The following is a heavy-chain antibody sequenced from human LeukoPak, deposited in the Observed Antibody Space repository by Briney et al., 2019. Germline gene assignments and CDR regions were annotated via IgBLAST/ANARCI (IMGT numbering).Heavy chain of an antibody. J-gene: IGHJ4*02. CDR3: AQSPWELSDDY. Sequence: GGSLRLSCAASGFTFDDYAMHWVRQAPGKGLEWVTLISNDGSHQYYADSVKGRFTISRDNSKNTLYLQMNSLRPDDTAVYYCAQSPWELSDDYWGQGLLVTVSS. CDR1: GFTFDDYA. D-gene: IGHD1-26*01. CDR2: ISNDGSHQ. V-gene: IGHV3-30*03.